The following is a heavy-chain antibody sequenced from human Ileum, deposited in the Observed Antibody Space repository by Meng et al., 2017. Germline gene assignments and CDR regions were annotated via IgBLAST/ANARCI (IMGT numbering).Heavy chain of an antibody. V-gene: IGHV4-59*08. Sequence: QVLLQESGPGLAKPSETLFLTCNVSGDSLIAYNWNWIRQAPGKGLEWLGYVYDGEAPNYNPSLQSRLTISMDKSANQFSLRLNSVTAADTAVYYCARQTATYPSNWFDPWGQGILVTVSS. J-gene: IGHJ5*02. CDR1: GDSLIAYN. CDR2: VYDGEAP. D-gene: IGHD2-21*02. CDR3: ARQTATYPSNWFDP.